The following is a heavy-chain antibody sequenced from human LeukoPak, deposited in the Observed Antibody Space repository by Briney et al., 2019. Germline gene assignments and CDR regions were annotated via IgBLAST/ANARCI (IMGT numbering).Heavy chain of an antibody. Sequence: ASVKVSCKASGYPFTSYGITSVRQAPRQRLEGMGWIGAYNRNRDYAQTLQARVTMTTFTFTSTAYMELRSLRSDDAALYSCPRARLRFLEWKPHWFDPWGQGTLVTVSS. CDR1: GYPFTSYG. D-gene: IGHD3-3*01. CDR3: PRARLRFLEWKPHWFDP. V-gene: IGHV1-18*01. J-gene: IGHJ5*02. CDR2: IGAYNRNR.